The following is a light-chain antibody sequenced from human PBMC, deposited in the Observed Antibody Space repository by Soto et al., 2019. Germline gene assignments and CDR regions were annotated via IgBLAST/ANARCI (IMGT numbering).Light chain of an antibody. CDR1: SSNIGGNS. V-gene: IGLV1-51*01. CDR2: GDN. CDR3: GSWDSSLSAYV. Sequence: QSVLTQPPSVSAAPGQKVTISCSGSSSNIGGNSVSWYQQLPGTAPKLLIYGDNKRPSGIPVRFSGSKSGTSATLGITGFQTGDEADYYCGSWDSSLSAYVFGTGTKVTVL. J-gene: IGLJ1*01.